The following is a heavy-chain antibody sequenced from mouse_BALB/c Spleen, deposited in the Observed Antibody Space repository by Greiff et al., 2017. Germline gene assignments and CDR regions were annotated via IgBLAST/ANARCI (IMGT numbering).Heavy chain of an antibody. V-gene: IGHV5-12-1*01. CDR3: ARPLSNYGYDAWFAY. D-gene: IGHD2-2*01. CDR2: ISSGGGST. CDR1: GFAFSSYD. J-gene: IGHJ3*01. Sequence: EVQLVESGGGLVKPGGSLKLSCAASGFAFSSYDMSWVRQTPEKRLEWVAYISSGGGSTYYPDTVKGRFTISRDNAKNTLYLQMSSLKSEDTAMYYCARPLSNYGYDAWFAYWGQGTLVTVSA.